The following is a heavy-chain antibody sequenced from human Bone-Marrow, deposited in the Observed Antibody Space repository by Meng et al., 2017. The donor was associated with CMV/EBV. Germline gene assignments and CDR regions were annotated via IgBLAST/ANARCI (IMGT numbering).Heavy chain of an antibody. CDR2: ISSRSYYI. CDR3: ARGSEGVAYYYYGMDF. J-gene: IGHJ6*01. V-gene: IGHV3-21*01. D-gene: IGHD2-15*01. Sequence: GGSLRLSCAASGFSFSCHSMNWVRQAPGKGLEWVSSISSRSYYIYYADSVKGRFTISRDNAKKSLFSQVNSLRVEDTAVYYCARGSEGVAYYYYGMDFWGQGATVTFSS. CDR1: GFSFSCHS.